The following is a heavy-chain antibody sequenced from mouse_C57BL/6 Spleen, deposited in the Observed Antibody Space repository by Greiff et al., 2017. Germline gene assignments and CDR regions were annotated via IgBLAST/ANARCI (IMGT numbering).Heavy chain of an antibody. J-gene: IGHJ2*01. V-gene: IGHV1-19*01. Sequence: VQLQQSGPVLVKPGASVKMSCKASGYTFTDYYMNWVKQSHGKSLEWIGVINPYNGGTSYNQKFKGKATLTVDKSSSTAYMELNSLTSEDSAVYYCARQLREGYFDYWGQGTTLTVSS. CDR2: INPYNGGT. CDR1: GYTFTDYY. D-gene: IGHD1-1*01. CDR3: ARQLREGYFDY.